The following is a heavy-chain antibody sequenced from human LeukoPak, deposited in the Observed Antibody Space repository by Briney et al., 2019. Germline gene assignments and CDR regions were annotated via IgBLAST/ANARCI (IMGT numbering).Heavy chain of an antibody. Sequence: ASVKVSCKASGYTFISYGISWVRQAPGQGLGWMGWISAYNGNTNSAQNLQGRVTMTTDTSTSTAYMELRSLRSDDTAVYYCAGSLDRSGYTTGYFDLWGRGTLVTVS. CDR2: ISAYNGNT. CDR3: AGSLDRSGYTTGYFDL. V-gene: IGHV1-18*01. D-gene: IGHD3-22*01. J-gene: IGHJ2*01. CDR1: GYTFISYG.